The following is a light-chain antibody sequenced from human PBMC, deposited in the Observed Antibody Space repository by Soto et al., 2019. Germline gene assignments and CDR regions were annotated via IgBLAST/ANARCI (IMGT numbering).Light chain of an antibody. CDR1: QSVNSN. V-gene: IGKV3-20*01. CDR3: QQYGSSPPIT. J-gene: IGKJ5*01. CDR2: HAS. Sequence: EIVMTQSPATLSVSPGETVTLSCRASQSVNSNLAWYRQKPGQAPRLLIYHASTRATGIPDRFSGSGSGTDFTLTIRRLEPEDFAVYYCQQYGSSPPITFGQGTRLEIK.